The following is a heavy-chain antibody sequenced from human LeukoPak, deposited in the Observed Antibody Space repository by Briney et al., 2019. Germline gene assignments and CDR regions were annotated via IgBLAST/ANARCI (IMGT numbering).Heavy chain of an antibody. CDR1: GGSFSGYY. Sequence: SETLSLTCAVYGGSFSGYYWSWIRQPPGKGLEWIGEINHSGSTNYNPSLKSRVTISVDTSKNQFSLKLSSVTAADTAVYYCASPVIPQGTWGQGTLVTVSS. CDR3: ASPVIPQGT. D-gene: IGHD2-21*01. V-gene: IGHV4-34*01. J-gene: IGHJ5*02. CDR2: INHSGST.